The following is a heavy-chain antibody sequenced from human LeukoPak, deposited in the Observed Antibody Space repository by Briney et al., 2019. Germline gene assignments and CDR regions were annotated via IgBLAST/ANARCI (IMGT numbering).Heavy chain of an antibody. V-gene: IGHV3-48*01. Sequence: GGSLRLSCAASGFTFSSYSMNWVRQAPGKGLEWVSYISSSSTIYYADSVKGRFTISRDNAKNSLYLQMNSLRAEDTAVYYCARDVLGYCSSTSCYTGDYWGQGTLVTVSS. CDR2: ISSSSTI. J-gene: IGHJ4*02. CDR1: GFTFSSYS. CDR3: ARDVLGYCSSTSCYTGDY. D-gene: IGHD2-2*02.